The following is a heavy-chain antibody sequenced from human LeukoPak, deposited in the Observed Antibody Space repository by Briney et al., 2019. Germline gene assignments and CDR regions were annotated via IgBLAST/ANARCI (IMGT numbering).Heavy chain of an antibody. D-gene: IGHD3-3*01. V-gene: IGHV4-34*01. CDR2: INHSGST. Sequence: PSETLSLTCGVNGGSLSGYYWSWIRQSPTKELEWIGEINHSGSTNYNPCLQSRVTISVDTSKNQFYLNLKSMTAADTAVYYCARRRWSSSSVIGYWGRGTRVTVST. CDR3: ARRRWSSSSVIGY. CDR1: GGSLSGYY. J-gene: IGHJ4*02.